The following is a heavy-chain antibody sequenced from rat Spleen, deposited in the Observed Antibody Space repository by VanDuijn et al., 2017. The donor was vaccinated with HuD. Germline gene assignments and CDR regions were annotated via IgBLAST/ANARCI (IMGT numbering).Heavy chain of an antibody. CDR3: ARLGLGEDY. CDR2: IWTGGST. D-gene: IGHD4-1*01. Sequence: QVQLKESGPGLVQPSQTLSLTCTVSGFSLPSYNVHWVRQPIGKGLEWMGIIWTGGSTDYNSALKYRLSISRDTSKSQVFLKLNSLQTEDIGTYYCARLGLGEDYWGQGVMVTVSS. CDR1: GFSLPSYN. V-gene: IGHV2-30*01. J-gene: IGHJ2*01.